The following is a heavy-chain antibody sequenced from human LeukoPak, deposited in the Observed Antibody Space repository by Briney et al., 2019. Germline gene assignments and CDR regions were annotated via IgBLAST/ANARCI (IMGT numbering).Heavy chain of an antibody. CDR1: GGTFSSYA. Sequence: SVKVSCKASGGTFSSYAISWVRQAPGRGLEWMGGIIPIFGTANYAQKFQGRVTITTDESTSTAYMELSSLRSEDTAVYYCARTRVGATTNYFDYWGQGTLVTVSS. V-gene: IGHV1-69*05. CDR2: IIPIFGTA. D-gene: IGHD1-26*01. CDR3: ARTRVGATTNYFDY. J-gene: IGHJ4*02.